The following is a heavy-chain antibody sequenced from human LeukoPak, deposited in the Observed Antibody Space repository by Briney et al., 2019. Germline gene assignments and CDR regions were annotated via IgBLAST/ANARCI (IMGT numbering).Heavy chain of an antibody. CDR1: GFTFSSYE. CDR2: ISSSGSTI. J-gene: IGHJ4*02. Sequence: GGSLRLSCAASGFTFSSYEMNWVRQAPGKGLEWVSYISSSGSTIYYADSVKGRFTISRDNAKNSLYLQMNSLRAEDSAVYYCARGESVNGFGYWGQGTLVTVSS. CDR3: ARGESVNGFGY. V-gene: IGHV3-48*03. D-gene: IGHD3-10*01.